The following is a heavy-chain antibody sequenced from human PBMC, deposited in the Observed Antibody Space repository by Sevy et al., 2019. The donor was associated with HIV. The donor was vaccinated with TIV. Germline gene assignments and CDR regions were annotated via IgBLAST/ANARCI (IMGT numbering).Heavy chain of an antibody. V-gene: IGHV3-48*03. CDR1: GFTFSSYE. J-gene: IGHJ6*03. CDR2: ISSSGSTI. CDR3: ARGRTGYSSSWYQYYYYMDV. Sequence: GGSLRLSCAASGFTFSSYEMNWVRQAPGKGLEWVSYISSSGSTIYYAYSVKGRFTISRDNAKNSLYLQMNSLRAEDTAVYYCARGRTGYSSSWYQYYYYMDVWGKGTTVTVSS. D-gene: IGHD6-13*01.